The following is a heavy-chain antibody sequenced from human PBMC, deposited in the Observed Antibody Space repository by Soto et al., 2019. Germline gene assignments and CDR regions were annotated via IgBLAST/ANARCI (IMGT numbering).Heavy chain of an antibody. D-gene: IGHD5-12*01. J-gene: IGHJ5*02. CDR1: GGTFSSYA. CDR2: IIPIFGTA. CDR3: AREARGYSGYTNWFDP. Sequence: SVKVSCTDSGGTFSSYAISWVRQAPGQGLEWMGGIIPIFGTANYAQKFQGRVTITADESTSTAYMELSSLRSEDTAVYYCAREARGYSGYTNWFDPWGQGTLVTVSS. V-gene: IGHV1-69*13.